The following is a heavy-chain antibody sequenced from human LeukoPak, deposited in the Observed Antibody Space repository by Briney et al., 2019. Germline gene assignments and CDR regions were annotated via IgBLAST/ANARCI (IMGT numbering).Heavy chain of an antibody. CDR1: GGSITSYY. CDR3: ARGLRSLDY. D-gene: IGHD5-12*01. CDR2: IYSSGST. V-gene: IGHV4-4*07. Sequence: PSETLSLTCTVSGGSITSYYWSWIRQPAGKGLEWIGRIYSSGSTNHNPSLKSRVTMSIDTSKNQFSLTLSSVTAADTAVYYCARGLRSLDYWGQGTLVTVPS. J-gene: IGHJ4*02.